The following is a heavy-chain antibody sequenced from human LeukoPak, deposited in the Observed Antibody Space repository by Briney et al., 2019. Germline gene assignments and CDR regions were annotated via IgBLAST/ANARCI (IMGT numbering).Heavy chain of an antibody. CDR1: GFSVSYFA. D-gene: IGHD6-19*01. V-gene: IGHV3-30*04. CDR3: AKDQYSSGWYFDY. Sequence: GSLRLSCATSGFSVSYFAFQWVRPAPGQGLEWVGIISFDGRSQYYADSVKGRFTISRDNSKNTLYLQMNSLRVEDTAIYYCAKDQYSSGWYFDYWGQGTLVTVSS. CDR2: ISFDGRSQ. J-gene: IGHJ4*02.